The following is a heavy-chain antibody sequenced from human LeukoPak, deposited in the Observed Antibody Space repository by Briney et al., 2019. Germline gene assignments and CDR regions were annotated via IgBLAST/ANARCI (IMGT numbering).Heavy chain of an antibody. J-gene: IGHJ4*02. Sequence: GASVKVSCKASGYTFTSYYMHWVRQAPGQGLEWMGIINPSGGSTSYAQKFQGRVTMTRDTSTSTVYTELSSLRSEDTAVYYCARAERITMIVVEYGYWGQGTLVTVSS. V-gene: IGHV1-46*01. CDR3: ARAERITMIVVEYGY. D-gene: IGHD3-22*01. CDR2: INPSGGST. CDR1: GYTFTSYY.